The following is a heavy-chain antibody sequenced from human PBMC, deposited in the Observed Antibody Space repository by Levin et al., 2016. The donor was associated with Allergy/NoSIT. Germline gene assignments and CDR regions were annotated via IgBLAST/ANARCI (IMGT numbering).Heavy chain of an antibody. CDR3: ASRKWELLGDAFDI. Sequence: WVRQAPGQGLEWMGGIIPIFGTANYAQKFQGRVTITADKSTSTAYMELSSLRSEDTAVYYCASRKWELLGDAFDIWGQGTMVTVSS. D-gene: IGHD1-26*01. J-gene: IGHJ3*02. V-gene: IGHV1-69*06. CDR2: IIPIFGTA.